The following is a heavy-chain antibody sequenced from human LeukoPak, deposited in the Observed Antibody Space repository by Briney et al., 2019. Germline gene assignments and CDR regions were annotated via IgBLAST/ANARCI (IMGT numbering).Heavy chain of an antibody. CDR2: ISAYNGNT. CDR1: GYTFTSYG. V-gene: IGHV1-18*01. J-gene: IGHJ6*02. Sequence: ASVKVSCKASGYTFTSYGIRWVRPAPGQGLEWMGWISAYNGNTNYAQKLQGRVTMTTDTSTSTAYMELRSLRSDDTAVYYCARDVGPGDWLLLTTYYYYGMDVWGQGTTVTVSS. CDR3: ARDVGPGDWLLLTTYYYYGMDV. D-gene: IGHD3-9*01.